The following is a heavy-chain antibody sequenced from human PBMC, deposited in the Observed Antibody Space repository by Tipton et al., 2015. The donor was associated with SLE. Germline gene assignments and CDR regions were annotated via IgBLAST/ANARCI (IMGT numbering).Heavy chain of an antibody. J-gene: IGHJ4*02. CDR2: IYYSGST. CDR1: GGSVSSGSYY. CDR3: ARESKTYYYDSSGH. V-gene: IGHV4-61*01. Sequence: TLSLTCTVSGGSVSSGSYYWSWIRQPPGKGLEWIGYIYYSGSTNYNPSLKSRVTISVDTSKNQFSLKRSSVTAADTAVYYCARESKTYYYDSSGHWGQGTLVTVSS. D-gene: IGHD3-22*01.